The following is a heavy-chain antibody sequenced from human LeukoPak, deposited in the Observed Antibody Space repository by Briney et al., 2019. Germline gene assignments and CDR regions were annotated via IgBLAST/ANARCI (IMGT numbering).Heavy chain of an antibody. CDR3: ARPYYYDSRIDP. CDR2: MYYSGST. CDR1: GGSISSGDYY. J-gene: IGHJ5*02. Sequence: KPSHTLSLTCTVSGGSISSGDYYWSWIRQPPGKGLEWIAYMYYSGSTYYNPSLKSRVTMSADTSNNQLSLKLSSVTAADTAVYYCARPYYYDSRIDPWGQGILVTVSS. D-gene: IGHD3-22*01. V-gene: IGHV4-30-4*01.